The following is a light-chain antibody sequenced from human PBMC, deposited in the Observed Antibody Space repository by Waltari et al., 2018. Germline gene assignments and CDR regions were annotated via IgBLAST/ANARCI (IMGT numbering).Light chain of an antibody. CDR2: AAS. V-gene: IGKV3-20*01. J-gene: IGKJ1*01. CDR3: QQYGNSPWT. CDR1: PYVSSNP. Sequence: EIVLTQSPGTLSLSPGERATLSCKASPYVSSNPLAWSQQKPGRAPRLLIFAASSRATGVPDRFSGSGSGTDFTLTISRLEPEDFAVYYCQQYGNSPWTFGPGTKIEIK.